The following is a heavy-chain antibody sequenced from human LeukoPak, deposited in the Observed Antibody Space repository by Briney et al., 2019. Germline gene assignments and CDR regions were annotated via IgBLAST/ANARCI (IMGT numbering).Heavy chain of an antibody. CDR3: ARDVWGSYRYFDY. Sequence: SETLSLTCTVSAYSLSSGYYWGWIRQPPGKGLEWIGSIYHSGSTYYNPSLKSRVTISVDTSKNQFSLRLSSVTAADTAVYYCARDVWGSYRYFDYWGQGTLVTVFS. CDR2: IYHSGST. J-gene: IGHJ4*02. CDR1: AYSLSSGYY. V-gene: IGHV4-38-2*02. D-gene: IGHD3-16*02.